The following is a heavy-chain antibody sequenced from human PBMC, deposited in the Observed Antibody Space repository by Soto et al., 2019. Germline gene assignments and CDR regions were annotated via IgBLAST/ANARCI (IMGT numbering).Heavy chain of an antibody. Sequence: SETLSLTCTVSGGSVSSGTYYWSWIRQPPGKGLEWIGYFYYSGATNYNPSLKSRVMMSVDTSKKQFSLKLRSVTAADTAVYYCVRDGTKALRDWFDPWGQGISVTVSS. CDR2: FYYSGAT. D-gene: IGHD1-1*01. CDR3: VRDGTKALRDWFDP. V-gene: IGHV4-61*01. J-gene: IGHJ5*02. CDR1: GGSVSSGTYY.